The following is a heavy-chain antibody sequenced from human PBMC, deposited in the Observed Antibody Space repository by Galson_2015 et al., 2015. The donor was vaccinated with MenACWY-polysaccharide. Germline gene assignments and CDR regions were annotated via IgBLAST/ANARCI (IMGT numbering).Heavy chain of an antibody. V-gene: IGHV2-5*01. D-gene: IGHD2-15*01. CDR3: AHRGGYCSGGTCWRWFDP. CDR1: GFSLSTSEVG. Sequence: PALVKPTQTLTLPCTFSGFSLSTSEVGVGWIRQPPGKALEWLALIYWNDDKRYSPSLKSRLTITKDTSKNQVVLTMTNMDPVDTATYYCAHRGGYCSGGTCWRWFDPWGQGTLVTVSS. CDR2: IYWNDDK. J-gene: IGHJ5*02.